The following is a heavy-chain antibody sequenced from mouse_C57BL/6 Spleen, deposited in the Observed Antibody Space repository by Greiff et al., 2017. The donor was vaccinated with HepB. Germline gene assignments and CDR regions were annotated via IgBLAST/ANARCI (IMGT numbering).Heavy chain of an antibody. CDR3: ASYPYYGSSPYYAMDY. V-gene: IGHV1-19*01. D-gene: IGHD1-1*01. Sequence: EVQLQQSGPVLVKPGASVKMSCKASGYTFTDYYMNWVKQSHGKSLEWIGVINPYNGGTSYNQKFKGKATLTVDKSSSTAYMELNSLTSEDSAVYYFASYPYYGSSPYYAMDYWGQGTSVTVSS. J-gene: IGHJ4*01. CDR2: INPYNGGT. CDR1: GYTFTDYY.